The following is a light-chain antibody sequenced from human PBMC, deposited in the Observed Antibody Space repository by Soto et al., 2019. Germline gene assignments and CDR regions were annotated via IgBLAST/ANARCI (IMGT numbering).Light chain of an antibody. CDR2: DAS. J-gene: IGKJ4*01. CDR3: QQLSRYPLT. CDR1: QSINSW. Sequence: DIQMTQSPSTLSASVGDRITITCRASQSINSWLAWYQQKPGKAPKLLIYDASTLESGVPSRFSGSGSGTEFTLTISSLQPDDFATYYCQQLSRYPLTFGGGTKVDIK. V-gene: IGKV1-5*01.